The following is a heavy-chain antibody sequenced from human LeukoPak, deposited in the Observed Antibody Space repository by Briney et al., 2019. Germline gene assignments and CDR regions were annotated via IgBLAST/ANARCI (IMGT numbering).Heavy chain of an antibody. V-gene: IGHV3-7*01. D-gene: IGHD5-24*01. CDR3: ARDEMGPDYYGMDV. Sequence: GGSLRLSCAASGFTFSSYWMSWVRQAPGKGLEWVANIKQDGSEKYYVDSVKGRFTISRDNAKNSLYLQMNSLRAEDTAVYYCARDEMGPDYYGMDVWGQGTTVTVSS. J-gene: IGHJ6*02. CDR1: GFTFSSYW. CDR2: IKQDGSEK.